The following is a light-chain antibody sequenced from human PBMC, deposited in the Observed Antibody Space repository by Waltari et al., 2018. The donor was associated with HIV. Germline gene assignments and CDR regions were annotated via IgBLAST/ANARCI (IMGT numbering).Light chain of an antibody. CDR3: AAWDDSLSVV. CDR1: SSNIGSNY. V-gene: IGLV1-47*01. J-gene: IGLJ2*01. Sequence: QSVLTQPPSASGTPGQRVTISCSVSSSNIGSNYVYWYKQLPGTAPKFLIYRNNQRPSGVPDRFSGSKSGTSASLAISGLRSEDEADYYCAAWDDSLSVVFGGGTKLTVL. CDR2: RNN.